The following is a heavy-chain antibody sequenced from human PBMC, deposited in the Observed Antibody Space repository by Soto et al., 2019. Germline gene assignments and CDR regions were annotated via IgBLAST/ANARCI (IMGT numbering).Heavy chain of an antibody. CDR3: AREREDRITIFGTNFYGMDV. D-gene: IGHD3-3*01. Sequence: PGGSLRLSXAASGFTFSSYWMSWVRQAPGKGLEWVANIKQDGSEKYYVDSVKGRFTISRDNAKNSLYLQMNSLRAEDTAVYYCAREREDRITIFGTNFYGMDVWGQGTTVTVSS. V-gene: IGHV3-7*03. CDR2: IKQDGSEK. CDR1: GFTFSSYW. J-gene: IGHJ6*02.